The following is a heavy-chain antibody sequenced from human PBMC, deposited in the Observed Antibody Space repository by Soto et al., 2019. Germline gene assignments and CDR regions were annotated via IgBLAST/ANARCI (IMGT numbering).Heavy chain of an antibody. Sequence: PGGSLRLSCAASGFTLSSYEMNWVRQAPGKGLEWVSYISSGGRTMYYADSVKGRFTISRDNTKNSLYLQMYGLRAEDTAAYYCARGLMQLDPAYYYYAMDVWGQGTTVTVSS. CDR2: ISSGGRTM. V-gene: IGHV3-48*03. D-gene: IGHD6-6*01. CDR3: ARGLMQLDPAYYYYAMDV. CDR1: GFTLSSYE. J-gene: IGHJ6*02.